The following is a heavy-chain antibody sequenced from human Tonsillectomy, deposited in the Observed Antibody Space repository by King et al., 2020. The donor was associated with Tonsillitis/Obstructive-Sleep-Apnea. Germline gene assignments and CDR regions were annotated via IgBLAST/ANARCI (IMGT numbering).Heavy chain of an antibody. D-gene: IGHD3-10*01. Sequence: VQLVESGGGLIQPGGSLRLSCAASGFTVSSNYMSWVRQAPGKGLEWVSVIYSGGSTYYADSVKGRFTISRDNPKNTLYLQMNSLRAEDTAVYYCARVQYYYGSGSYPDYWGQGTLVTVSS. CDR1: GFTVSSNY. J-gene: IGHJ4*02. V-gene: IGHV3-53*01. CDR3: ARVQYYYGSGSYPDY. CDR2: IYSGGST.